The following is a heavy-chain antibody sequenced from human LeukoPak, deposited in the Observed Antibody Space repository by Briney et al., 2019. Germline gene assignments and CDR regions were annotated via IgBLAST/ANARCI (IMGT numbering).Heavy chain of an antibody. CDR3: ARSEYSSSNWFDP. CDR1: GGTFSSYA. V-gene: IGHV1-8*02. J-gene: IGHJ5*02. Sequence: GASVKVSCKASGGTFSSYAINWVRQATGQGLEWMGWMNPNSGNTGYAQKFQGRVTMTRNTSISTAYMELSSLRSEDTAVYYCARSEYSSSNWFDPRGQGTLVTVSS. CDR2: MNPNSGNT. D-gene: IGHD6-19*01.